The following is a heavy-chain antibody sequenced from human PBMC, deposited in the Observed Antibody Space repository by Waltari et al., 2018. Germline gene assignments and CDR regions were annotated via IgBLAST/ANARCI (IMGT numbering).Heavy chain of an antibody. J-gene: IGHJ4*02. CDR1: GGTFSSYT. CDR3: ARGITGTHTNPFDY. Sequence: QVQLVQSGAEVKKPGSSVKVSCKASGGTFSSYTISWVRQAHGQGLEWMGRIIPLLGIANYAQKFQGRVTITADKSTSTAYMELSSLRSEDTAVYYCARGITGTHTNPFDYWGQGTLVTVSS. D-gene: IGHD1-20*01. CDR2: IIPLLGIA. V-gene: IGHV1-69*02.